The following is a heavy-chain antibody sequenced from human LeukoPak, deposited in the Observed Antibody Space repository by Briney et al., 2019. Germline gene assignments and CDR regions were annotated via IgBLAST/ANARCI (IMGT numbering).Heavy chain of an antibody. CDR1: GYTFTGYY. V-gene: IGHV1-2*02. CDR2: INPNSGGT. Sequence: ASVKVSCKASGYTFTGYYMHWVRQAPGQGLEWMGWINPNSGGTNYAQKFQGRVTMTRDTSISTAYMELSRLRSDDTAVYYCARVVRYDFWSGQIEENWFDPWGQGTLVTVSS. D-gene: IGHD3-3*01. J-gene: IGHJ5*02. CDR3: ARVVRYDFWSGQIEENWFDP.